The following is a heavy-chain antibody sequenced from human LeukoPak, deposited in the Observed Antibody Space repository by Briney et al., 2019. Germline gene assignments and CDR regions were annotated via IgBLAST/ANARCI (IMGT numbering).Heavy chain of an antibody. V-gene: IGHV1-18*01. CDR2: ISAYNGNT. Sequence: ASVKASCKASGGTFSSYAISWVRQAPGQGLEWMGWISAYNGNTNYAQKLQGRVTMTTDTSTSTAYMELRSLRSDDTAVYYCARDISSRDAFDIWGQGTMVTVSS. J-gene: IGHJ3*02. CDR1: GGTFSSYA. CDR3: ARDISSRDAFDI. D-gene: IGHD3-9*01.